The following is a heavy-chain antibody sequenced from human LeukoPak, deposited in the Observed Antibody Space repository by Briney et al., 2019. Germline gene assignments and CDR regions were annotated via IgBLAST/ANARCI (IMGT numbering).Heavy chain of an antibody. CDR3: AREPLPTVLYGMDV. CDR2: TYYRSKWYN. D-gene: IGHD2/OR15-2a*01. Sequence: ASQTLSLTCAISGDSVSSNSAAWNWIRQSPSRGLEWLGRTYYRSKWYNDYAVSVKSRKTINPDTSKNQFSLQLNSVTPEDTAVYYCAREPLPTVLYGMDVWGQGTTVTVSS. CDR1: GDSVSSNSAA. J-gene: IGHJ6*02. V-gene: IGHV6-1*01.